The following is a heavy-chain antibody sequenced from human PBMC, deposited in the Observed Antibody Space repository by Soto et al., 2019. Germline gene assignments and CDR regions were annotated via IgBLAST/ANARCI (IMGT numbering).Heavy chain of an antibody. V-gene: IGHV3-21*01. CDR1: GFTFSSYS. CDR2: ISSSSSYI. Sequence: AGGSLRLSCAASGFTFSSYSMNWVRQAPGKGLEWVSSISSSSSYIYYADSVEGRFTISRDNAKNSLYLQMNSLRAEDTAVYYCARCHLYCISTSCYYYYYYYMDVWGKGTPVTVSS. J-gene: IGHJ6*03. D-gene: IGHD2-2*01. CDR3: ARCHLYCISTSCYYYYYYYMDV.